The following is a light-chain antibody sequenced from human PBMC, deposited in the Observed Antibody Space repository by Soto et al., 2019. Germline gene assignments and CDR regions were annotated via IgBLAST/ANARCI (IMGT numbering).Light chain of an antibody. CDR3: QQYGSSPYT. Sequence: EIVLTQSPGTLSLSPGERATLSCRASQSVNNNYLGWYQQKPGQAPRLLIFGASNRATGIPDRFSGSGSGTDFTLPISRLEPEDFAVYYCQQYGSSPYTFGQGTKLEIK. CDR1: QSVNNNY. CDR2: GAS. J-gene: IGKJ2*01. V-gene: IGKV3-20*01.